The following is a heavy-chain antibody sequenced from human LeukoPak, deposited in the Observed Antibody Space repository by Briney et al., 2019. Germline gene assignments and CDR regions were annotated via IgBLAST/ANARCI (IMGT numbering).Heavy chain of an antibody. Sequence: GGSLRLSCTASGFKFDDYGMTWVRQAPGKGLEWVSDINWNGDSRGYAHSVRGRFTIYRDNSKNSLYLQMNSLRAEDTAVYYCARDFLHLGGWGQGTMVTVSS. CDR1: GFKFDDYG. J-gene: IGHJ3*01. D-gene: IGHD3-16*01. CDR3: ARDFLHLGG. V-gene: IGHV3-20*04. CDR2: INWNGDSR.